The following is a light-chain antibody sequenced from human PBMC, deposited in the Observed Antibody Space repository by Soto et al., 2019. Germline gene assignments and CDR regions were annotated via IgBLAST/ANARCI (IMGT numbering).Light chain of an antibody. V-gene: IGKV3-11*01. CDR3: QQRSNWPIT. CDR2: DAS. CDR1: QSVSSY. Sequence: MLLTPSPSTLSLSPGERATLSCRASQSVSSYLGWYQQKPGQAPRLLIYDASNRATGIPARFSGSGSGTDFTLTISSLEPEDFAVYYCQQRSNWPITFGQGTRLEIK. J-gene: IGKJ5*01.